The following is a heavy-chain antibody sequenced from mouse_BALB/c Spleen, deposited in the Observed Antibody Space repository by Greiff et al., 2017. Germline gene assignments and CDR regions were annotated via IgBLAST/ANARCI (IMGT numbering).Heavy chain of an antibody. CDR1: GFTFSSFG. V-gene: IGHV5-17*02. D-gene: IGHD1-1*01. CDR2: ISSGSSTI. Sequence: EVKLVESGGGLVQPGGSRKLSCAASGFTFSSFGMHWVRQAPEKGLEWVAYISSGSSTIYYADTVKGRFTISRDNPKNTLFLQMTSLRSEDTAMYYCAREVVARRYFDVWGAGTTVTVSS. CDR3: AREVVARRYFDV. J-gene: IGHJ1*01.